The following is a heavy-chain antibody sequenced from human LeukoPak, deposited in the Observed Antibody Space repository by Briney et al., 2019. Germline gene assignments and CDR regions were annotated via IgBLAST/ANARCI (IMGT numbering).Heavy chain of an antibody. J-gene: IGHJ2*01. Sequence: ASVKVSCTASGYTFTSYAMHWVRQAPGQRLEWMGWINAGNGNTKYSQKFQGRVTITRDTSASTAYMELSSLRSEDTAAYYCARFRPYCRSTSCYRYWYFDLWGRGTLVTVSS. CDR3: ARFRPYCRSTSCYRYWYFDL. CDR2: INAGNGNT. CDR1: GYTFTSYA. V-gene: IGHV1-3*01. D-gene: IGHD2-2*01.